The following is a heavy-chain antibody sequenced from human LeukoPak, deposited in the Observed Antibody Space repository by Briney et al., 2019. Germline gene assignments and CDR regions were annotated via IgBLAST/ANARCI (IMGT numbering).Heavy chain of an antibody. J-gene: IGHJ4*02. CDR1: GFTLSGYS. CDR2: IISSRRYI. CDR3: ARGYGYPDY. Sequence: KPGGCLRLSRAASGFTLSGYSMNWVRQAPRKGLEWVSSIISSRRYIYYAYSVKGRFTISRDNAKNSLYLQMNGLRAEDTAVYYCARGYGYPDYWGQGTLVTVSS. V-gene: IGHV3-21*01. D-gene: IGHD4-17*01.